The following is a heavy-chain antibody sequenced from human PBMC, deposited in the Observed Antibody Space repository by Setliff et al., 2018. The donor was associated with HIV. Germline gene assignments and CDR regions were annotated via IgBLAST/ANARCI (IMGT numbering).Heavy chain of an antibody. Sequence: ASVKVSCKASGYTFTDYFINWVRQAPGQGLEWMGYMNPRSGGTNYAQKFQGRVTMTRNTSISTAYMELSSLRSDDTAVYYCARPKWFGEFQFVYWGQGTLVTVSS. CDR3: ARPKWFGEFQFVY. V-gene: IGHV1-2*02. CDR2: MNPRSGGT. J-gene: IGHJ4*02. D-gene: IGHD3-10*01. CDR1: GYTFTDYF.